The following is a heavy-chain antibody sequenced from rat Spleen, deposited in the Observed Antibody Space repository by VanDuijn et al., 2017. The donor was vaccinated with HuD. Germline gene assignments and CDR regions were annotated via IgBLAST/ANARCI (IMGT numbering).Heavy chain of an antibody. CDR2: INSGGVNT. CDR3: VRQDTSGYSNWFAY. V-gene: IGHV5-25*01. D-gene: IGHD4-3*01. J-gene: IGHJ3*01. Sequence: EVQLVESGGGLVQPGRSLKLSCTTSGFFFSVFPMAWVRQAPKKGLEWVASINSGGVNTYYPDSVKDRFTISRENAESTLYLLMDSLRSEDTATYYCVRQDTSGYSNWFAYWGQGTLVTVSS. CDR1: GFFFSVFP.